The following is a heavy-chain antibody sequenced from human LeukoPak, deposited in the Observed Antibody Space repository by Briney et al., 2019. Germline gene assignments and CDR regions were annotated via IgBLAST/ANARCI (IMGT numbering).Heavy chain of an antibody. CDR3: VREDLGIEY. CDR2: ISGSGGST. J-gene: IGHJ4*02. V-gene: IGHV3-23*01. D-gene: IGHD3/OR15-3a*01. CDR1: GFTFSSYT. Sequence: SGGSLRLSCAASGFTFSSYTMSWVRQAPGKGLEWVSAISGSGGSTYYADSVKGRFTISRDSSRNTLFLQMSSLRAEDTAVYYCVREDLGIEYWGQGTLVTVSP.